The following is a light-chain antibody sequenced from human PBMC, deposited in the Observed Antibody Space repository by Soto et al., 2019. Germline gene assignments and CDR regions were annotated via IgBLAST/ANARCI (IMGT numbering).Light chain of an antibody. CDR2: DAS. CDR1: QSISSW. J-gene: IGKJ2*01. CDR3: QQYNRYLYT. Sequence: DIQMTQSPSTLSASVGDRVTITCRARQSISSWLAWYPQKPGKAPKLLIYDASSLESGVPSRCSGSGSGTEFPLHISSLQSDDVATYYFQQYNRYLYTFGQGTKLEIK. V-gene: IGKV1-5*01.